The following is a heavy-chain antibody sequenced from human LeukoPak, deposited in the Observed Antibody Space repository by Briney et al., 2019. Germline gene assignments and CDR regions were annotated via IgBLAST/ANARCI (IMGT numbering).Heavy chain of an antibody. V-gene: IGHV3-23*01. Sequence: GSLRLSFAASEFSGGSNYMTWVRQAPGKGLEWVSAISGSGGSTYYADSVKGRFTISRDNSKNTLYLQMNSLRAEDTAVYYCAKPGKSWGQGTLVTVSS. J-gene: IGHJ4*02. D-gene: IGHD1-26*01. CDR3: AKPGKS. CDR1: EFSGGSNY. CDR2: ISGSGGST.